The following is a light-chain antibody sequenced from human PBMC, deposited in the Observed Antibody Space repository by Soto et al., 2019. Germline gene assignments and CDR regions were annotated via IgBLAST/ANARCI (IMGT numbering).Light chain of an antibody. J-gene: IGLJ3*02. CDR3: CSYTVTSTWV. CDR1: SSDVGSYNL. CDR2: EGS. Sequence: QSALTQPASVSGSPGQSITISCTGTSSDVGSYNLVSWYQQHPGKAPKLMIYEGSKRPSGVSNRFSGSKSGNRASLTISGLQTEDEADYYCCSYTVTSTWVFGGGTQLTVL. V-gene: IGLV2-23*01.